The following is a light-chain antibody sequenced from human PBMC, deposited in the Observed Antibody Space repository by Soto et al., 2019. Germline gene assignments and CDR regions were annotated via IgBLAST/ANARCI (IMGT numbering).Light chain of an antibody. CDR2: AVS. Sequence: DIQMTQSPSSLSASVGDRVTISCRTSQSIYNFLNWYQQRPGRAPKVLIYAVSTLESGVPARFSGNESGTDFTLTITSLQPEDFATYYCQQTYSTPWTFGQGTKVEIK. CDR1: QSIYNF. J-gene: IGKJ1*01. V-gene: IGKV1-39*01. CDR3: QQTYSTPWT.